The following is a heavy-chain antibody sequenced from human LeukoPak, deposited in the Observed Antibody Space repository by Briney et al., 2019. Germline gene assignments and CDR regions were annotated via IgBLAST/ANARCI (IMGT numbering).Heavy chain of an antibody. V-gene: IGHV4-34*01. D-gene: IGHD3-10*01. Sequence: SETLSLTCAVYGGSFSGYYWSWIRQPPGKGLEWIGEINHSGSTNYNPSLKSRVTISVDTSKNQFSLKLSSVTAADTAVYYCARHVYYYGSGSYYNVARQFDYWGQGTLVTVSS. CDR2: INHSGST. CDR3: ARHVYYYGSGSYYNVARQFDY. CDR1: GGSFSGYY. J-gene: IGHJ4*02.